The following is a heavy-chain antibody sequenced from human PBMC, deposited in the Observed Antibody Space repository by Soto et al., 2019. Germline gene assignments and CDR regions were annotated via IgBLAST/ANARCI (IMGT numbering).Heavy chain of an antibody. CDR1: GGSFSGYY. J-gene: IGHJ4*02. CDR2: INHSGST. CDR3: ARTYCRNGSCKKTVFDY. V-gene: IGHV4-34*01. Sequence: SETLSLTCAVSGGSFSGYYWSWIRQPPGKGLEWIGEINHSGSTNYNPSLKSRVTISVDTSKNQVSLKLTSVTAADTALYYCARTYCRNGSCKKTVFDYWGQGTLVTVSS. D-gene: IGHD2-8*01.